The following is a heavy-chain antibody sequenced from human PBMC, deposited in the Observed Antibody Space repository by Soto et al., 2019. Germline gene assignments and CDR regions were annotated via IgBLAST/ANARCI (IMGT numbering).Heavy chain of an antibody. Sequence: AASVKVSCKASGYTFTSYAMHWVRQAPGQRLEWMGWINAGNGNTKYSQKFQGRVTITRDTSASTAYMELSSLRSEGTAVYYCARGIAPYYFDYWGQGTLVTVSS. CDR1: GYTFTSYA. V-gene: IGHV1-3*01. D-gene: IGHD6-13*01. J-gene: IGHJ4*02. CDR3: ARGIAPYYFDY. CDR2: INAGNGNT.